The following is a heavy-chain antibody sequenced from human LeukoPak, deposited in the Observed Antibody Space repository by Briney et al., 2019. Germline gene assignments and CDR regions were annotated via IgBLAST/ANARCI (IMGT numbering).Heavy chain of an antibody. Sequence: ASVKVSCKASGYTFTSYYMHWVRQAPGQGLEWMGIINPSGGSTSYAQKFQGRVTMTRDMSTSTVYMELSRLRSDDTAVYYCAMALRGYSYGHDAFDIWGQGTMVTASS. J-gene: IGHJ3*02. CDR2: INPSGGST. D-gene: IGHD5-18*01. V-gene: IGHV1-46*01. CDR3: AMALRGYSYGHDAFDI. CDR1: GYTFTSYY.